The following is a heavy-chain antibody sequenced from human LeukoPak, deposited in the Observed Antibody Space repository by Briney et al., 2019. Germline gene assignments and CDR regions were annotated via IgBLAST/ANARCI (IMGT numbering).Heavy chain of an antibody. D-gene: IGHD2-15*01. CDR1: GGTFSSYA. V-gene: IGHV1-69*13. J-gene: IGHJ4*02. CDR2: IIPIFGTA. Sequence: GASVNVSCKASGGTFSSYAISWVRQAPGQGLEWMGGIIPIFGTANYAQKFQGRVTITADESTSTAYMELSSLRSEDTAVYYCARDYESPYCSGGSCYIFDYWGQGTLVTVSS. CDR3: ARDYESPYCSGGSCYIFDY.